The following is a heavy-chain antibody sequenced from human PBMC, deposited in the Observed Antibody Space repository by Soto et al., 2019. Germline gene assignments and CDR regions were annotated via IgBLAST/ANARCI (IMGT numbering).Heavy chain of an antibody. V-gene: IGHV3-23*01. J-gene: IGHJ3*01. D-gene: IGHD2-21*01. CDR3: AKDWSGWVIRSFDAFAF. Sequence: EVQLLESGGGLVQPGGSMRLSCAASGFTFSNFAMSWVRQAPGKGLEWVSGISGSGGATWYAESVKGRFTISRDNSKNTLYLQISSLRAEDTAVYYCAKDWSGWVIRSFDAFAFWGQGTLVAVSS. CDR1: GFTFSNFA. CDR2: ISGSGGAT.